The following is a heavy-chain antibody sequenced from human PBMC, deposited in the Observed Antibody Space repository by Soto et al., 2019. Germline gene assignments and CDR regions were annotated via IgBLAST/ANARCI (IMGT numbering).Heavy chain of an antibody. CDR2: IYYSGST. V-gene: IGHV4-31*03. D-gene: IGHD1-26*01. Sequence: QVQLQESGPGLVKPSQTLSLTCTVSGGSISSGGYYWSWIRQHPGKGLEWIGYIYYSGSTYYNPPLKSRVTISVDTSKNQFALKLSSVTAADTAVYYCAREGGIVGATAADYWGQGTLVTVSS. CDR1: GGSISSGGYY. CDR3: AREGGIVGATAADY. J-gene: IGHJ4*02.